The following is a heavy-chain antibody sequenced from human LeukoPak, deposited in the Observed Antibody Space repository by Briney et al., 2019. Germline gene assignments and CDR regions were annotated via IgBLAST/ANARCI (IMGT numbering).Heavy chain of an antibody. CDR1: GFTFYDYA. J-gene: IGHJ4*02. D-gene: IGHD6-13*01. CDR3: AKVYSSSWSGPADY. CDR2: ISWNRGSI. V-gene: IGHV3-9*01. Sequence: GGSLRLSCAASGFTFYDYAMHWVRQAPGKGLEWVSGISWNRGSIVYADSVKGRFTISRDNAKSSLYLQMNSLRAEDTALYYCAKVYSSSWSGPADYWGQGTLVTVSS.